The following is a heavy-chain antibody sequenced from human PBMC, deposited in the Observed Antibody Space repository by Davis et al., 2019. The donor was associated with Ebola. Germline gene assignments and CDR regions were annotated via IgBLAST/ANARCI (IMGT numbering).Heavy chain of an antibody. V-gene: IGHV3-23*01. CDR1: GFIFRNYV. D-gene: IGHD2/OR15-2a*01. Sequence: GESLKISCETSGFIFRNYVMSWVRQAPGKGLKWVSTFGTGGDTYYAASVKGRFAISRDNSRGTLYLQMNSLRVEDTAIYYCVKDSSNIWFDIWGQGTLVTVSS. CDR3: VKDSSNIWFDI. CDR2: FGTGGDT. J-gene: IGHJ3*02.